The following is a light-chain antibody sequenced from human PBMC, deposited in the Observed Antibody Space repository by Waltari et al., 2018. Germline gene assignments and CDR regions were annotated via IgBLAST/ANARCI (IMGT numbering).Light chain of an antibody. CDR3: QQYNNWPRT. CDR2: GAS. CDR1: QSVSTN. Sequence: IVMTQSPATLSVSPGERATLSCRASQSVSTNLAWYQQKPGQAPRLLIYGASTRAPGIPGRCSGSGSGTEFTLTISSLQSEDFAVYYCQQYNNWPRTFGQGTKVEIK. V-gene: IGKV3-15*01. J-gene: IGKJ1*01.